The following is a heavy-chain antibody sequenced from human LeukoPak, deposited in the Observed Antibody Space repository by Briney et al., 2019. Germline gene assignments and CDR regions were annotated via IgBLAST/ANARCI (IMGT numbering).Heavy chain of an antibody. Sequence: ASVKVSCKASGYGFIDYHIHWVRQAPGQGLECMGWISPRSGATKYYIERFQGRFTMTRDTSISTAYMELSGLTYDDTAMYFCARDVIMGGSQGWFDPWGQGTLVTVSS. CDR1: GYGFIDYH. J-gene: IGHJ5*02. CDR2: ISPRSGAT. CDR3: ARDVIMGGSQGWFDP. V-gene: IGHV1-2*02. D-gene: IGHD2-8*01.